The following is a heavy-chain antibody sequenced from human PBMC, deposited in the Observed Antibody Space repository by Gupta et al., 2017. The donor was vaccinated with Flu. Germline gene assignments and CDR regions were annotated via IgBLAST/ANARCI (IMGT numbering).Heavy chain of an antibody. CDR3: AGGVGYAAFDL. J-gene: IGHJ4*02. V-gene: IGHV4-39*01. CDR1: SISTSNYY. D-gene: IGHD2-2*01. Sequence: SISTSNYYWALIRQPPGKGLEWIGTIYYSGTTYYNPSLRSRATMSLDTSRNQFSLKVRSVTAADTAVYYWAGGVGYAAFDLWGQGSLVTVSS. CDR2: IYYSGTT.